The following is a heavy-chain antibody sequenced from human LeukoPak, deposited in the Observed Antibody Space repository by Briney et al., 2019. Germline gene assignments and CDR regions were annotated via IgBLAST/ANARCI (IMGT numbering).Heavy chain of an antibody. D-gene: IGHD3-22*01. J-gene: IGHJ4*02. CDR3: ARVWSSGYTKDY. Sequence: GGSLRLSCAASGSTFSSYSIDWVRQAPGKGLEWLSYISSSSSTIYYADSVKGRFTISRDNAKNSVYLQMNSLRAEDTAVYYCARVWSSGYTKDYWGQGTLVTVSS. CDR2: ISSSSSTI. CDR1: GSTFSSYS. V-gene: IGHV3-48*04.